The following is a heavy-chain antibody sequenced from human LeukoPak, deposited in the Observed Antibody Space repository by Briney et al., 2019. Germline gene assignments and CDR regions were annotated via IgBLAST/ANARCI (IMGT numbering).Heavy chain of an antibody. V-gene: IGHV4-34*01. J-gene: IGHJ5*02. D-gene: IGHD6-13*01. CDR3: ARGRFSSSWRRGWFDP. Sequence: SETLSLTCAVYGGSFSGYYWSWIRQPPGKGLEWIGEINHSGSTHYNPSLKSRVTISVDTSKNQFSLKLSSVTAPDTAVYYCARGRFSSSWRRGWFDPWGQGTLVTVSS. CDR2: INHSGST. CDR1: GGSFSGYY.